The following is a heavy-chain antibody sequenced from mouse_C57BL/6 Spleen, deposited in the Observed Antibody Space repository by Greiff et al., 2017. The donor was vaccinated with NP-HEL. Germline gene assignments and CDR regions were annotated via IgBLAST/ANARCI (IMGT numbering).Heavy chain of an antibody. Sequence: QVQLQQSGAELVRPGASVKLSCKASGYTFTDYYINWVKQRPGQGLEWIARIYPGSGNTYYNEKFKGKATLTAEKSSSTAYMQLSSLTSEDSAVYFCARIYYGSSYAMDYWGQGTSVTVSS. CDR2: IYPGSGNT. J-gene: IGHJ4*01. D-gene: IGHD1-1*01. V-gene: IGHV1-76*01. CDR3: ARIYYGSSYAMDY. CDR1: GYTFTDYY.